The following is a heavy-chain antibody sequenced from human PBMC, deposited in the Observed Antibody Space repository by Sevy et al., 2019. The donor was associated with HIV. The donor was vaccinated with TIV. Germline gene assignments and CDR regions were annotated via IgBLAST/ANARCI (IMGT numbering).Heavy chain of an antibody. CDR3: ARQDYYGSGSYHKPQYYYYYGMDV. CDR2: IYYSGST. D-gene: IGHD3-10*01. Sequence: SETLSLTCTVSGGSISSSSYYWGWIRQPPGKGLEWIGSIYYSGSTYYNPSLKSRVTISVDTSKNQFSLKLSSVTAADTAVYYCARQDYYGSGSYHKPQYYYYYGMDVWGQGTTVTVSS. J-gene: IGHJ6*02. CDR1: GGSISSSSYY. V-gene: IGHV4-39*01.